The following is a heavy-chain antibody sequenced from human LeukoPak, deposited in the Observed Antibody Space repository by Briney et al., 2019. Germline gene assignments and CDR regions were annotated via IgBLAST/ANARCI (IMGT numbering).Heavy chain of an antibody. CDR2: IAPNGGGS. J-gene: IGHJ4*02. Sequence: ASVKVSCKTSGYRFSDYYLQWMRQAPGQGLEWMGWIAPNGGGSNYAQNFQGRVTMTRDRSISTIYLELTNLRSDDTAVYYCARDRAGLSWSGEPGRVDFWGQGTLVTVSS. CDR1: GYRFSDYY. CDR3: ARDRAGLSWSGEPGRVDF. V-gene: IGHV1-2*02. D-gene: IGHD3-16*02.